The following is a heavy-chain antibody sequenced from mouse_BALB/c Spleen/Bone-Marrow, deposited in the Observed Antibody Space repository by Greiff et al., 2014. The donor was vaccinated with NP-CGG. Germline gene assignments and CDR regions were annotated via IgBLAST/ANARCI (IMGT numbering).Heavy chain of an antibody. J-gene: IGHJ4*01. CDR1: GFNIKDTY. V-gene: IGHV14-3*02. CDR2: IYPANGNT. Sequence: VQLQQSGAELVKPGASVKLSCTASGFNIKDTYMHWVKQRPEQGLEWIGRIYPANGNTKYDPKFQGKATITADTSSNTAYMQLSSLASKDTAVYYCARWEYDAMDYWGQGTSVTVSS. CDR3: ARWEYDAMDY. D-gene: IGHD4-1*01.